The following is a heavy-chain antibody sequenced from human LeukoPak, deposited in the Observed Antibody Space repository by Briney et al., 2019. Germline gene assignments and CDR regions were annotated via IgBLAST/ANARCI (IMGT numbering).Heavy chain of an antibody. CDR3: ARAVAGDFDY. Sequence: SETLSLTCAVYGGSFSGYYWSWIRQPPGKGLEWIGEINHSGSTNYNPSLKSRVTISVDTSKNQFSLKLSSVTAADTAVYYCARAVAGDFDYWGQGTLVTVSS. CDR1: GGSFSGYY. D-gene: IGHD6-19*01. J-gene: IGHJ4*02. CDR2: INHSGST. V-gene: IGHV4-34*01.